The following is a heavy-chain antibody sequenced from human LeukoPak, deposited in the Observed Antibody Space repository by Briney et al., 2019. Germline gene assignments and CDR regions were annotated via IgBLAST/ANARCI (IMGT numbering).Heavy chain of an antibody. CDR2: IYSGGST. CDR3: ATSIMITFGGVIFLDYFDY. Sequence: PGGSLRLSCAASEFSVGSNYMTWVRQAPGKGLEWVSLIYSGGSTYYADSVKGRFTISRDNSKNTLYLQMNSLRAEDTAVYYCATSIMITFGGVIFLDYFDYWGQGTLVTVSS. D-gene: IGHD3-16*01. CDR1: EFSVGSNY. V-gene: IGHV3-66*01. J-gene: IGHJ4*02.